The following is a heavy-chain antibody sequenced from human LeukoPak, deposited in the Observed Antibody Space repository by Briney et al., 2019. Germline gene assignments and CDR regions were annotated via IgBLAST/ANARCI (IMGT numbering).Heavy chain of an antibody. CDR1: GFTFSSYG. J-gene: IGHJ3*02. Sequence: PGGSLRLSCAASGFTFSSYGMHWVRQAPGKGLEWVAVISYDGSNKYYADSVKGRFTISRDNSKNTLYLQMNSLRAEDTAVYYCAKGEKLRYFDWLSEGDAFDIWGQGTMVTVSS. D-gene: IGHD3-9*01. CDR2: ISYDGSNK. CDR3: AKGEKLRYFDWLSEGDAFDI. V-gene: IGHV3-30*18.